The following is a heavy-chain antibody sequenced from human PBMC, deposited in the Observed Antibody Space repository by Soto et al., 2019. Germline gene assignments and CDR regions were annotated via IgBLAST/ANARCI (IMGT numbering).Heavy chain of an antibody. J-gene: IGHJ4*02. Sequence: GGSLRLSCAASGFTFSSYAMHWVRQAPGKGLEWVAVISYDGSNKYYADSVKGRFTISRDNSKNTLYLQMNSLRAEDTAVYYCARVGAMIVVVITTHSYYFDYWGQGALVTVSS. V-gene: IGHV3-30-3*01. CDR2: ISYDGSNK. CDR3: ARVGAMIVVVITTHSYYFDY. D-gene: IGHD3-22*01. CDR1: GFTFSSYA.